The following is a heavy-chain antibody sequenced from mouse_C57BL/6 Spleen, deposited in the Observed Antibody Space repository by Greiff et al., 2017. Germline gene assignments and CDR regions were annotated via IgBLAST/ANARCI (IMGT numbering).Heavy chain of an antibody. CDR2: ISYDGST. J-gene: IGHJ4*01. CDR3: ANYDGNGMDD. V-gene: IGHV3-6*01. CDR1: GYSITSGYY. Sequence: ESGPGLVKPSQSLSLTCSVTGYSITSGYYWNWIRQFPGNKLEWMGYISYDGSTNYNPSLKIRISITRDTSKNQFYLKLNSVTTEDTATYDCANYDGNGMDDWGQGTSVTAAS. D-gene: IGHD2-1*01.